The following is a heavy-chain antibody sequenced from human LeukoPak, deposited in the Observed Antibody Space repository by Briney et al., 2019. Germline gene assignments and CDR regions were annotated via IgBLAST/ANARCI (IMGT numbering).Heavy chain of an antibody. Sequence: GGSLRLSCAASGFAFGSYGMTWVRQVPGKGLEWVSGTSESGGGTFYADSVKGRFTISRDNSKNTLFLQMNSLRSEDTDVYYCAKVGIGWVAFENWGQGTQVTVSS. CDR3: AKVGIGWVAFEN. CDR2: TSESGGGT. V-gene: IGHV3-23*01. D-gene: IGHD1-1*01. CDR1: GFAFGSYG. J-gene: IGHJ4*02.